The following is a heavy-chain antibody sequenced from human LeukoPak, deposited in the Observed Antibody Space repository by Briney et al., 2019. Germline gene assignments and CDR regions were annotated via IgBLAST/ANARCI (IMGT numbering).Heavy chain of an antibody. D-gene: IGHD5-12*01. V-gene: IGHV4-4*07. CDR3: AREKLDGYSGYDFDY. Sequence: KPSETLSLTCTVSGVSISSYYWSWIRQPAGKGLEWIGRIHTSGSTSGSTNYNPSLKSRVTMSVDTSKNQFSLKLSSVTAADTAVYYCAREKLDGYSGYDFDYWGQGTLVTVSS. CDR2: IHTSGSTSGST. J-gene: IGHJ4*02. CDR1: GVSISSYY.